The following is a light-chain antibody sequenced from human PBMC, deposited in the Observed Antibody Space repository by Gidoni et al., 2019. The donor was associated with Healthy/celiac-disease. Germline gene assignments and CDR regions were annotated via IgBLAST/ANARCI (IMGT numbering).Light chain of an antibody. CDR3: QQYGSSWWT. CDR1: QSVSSSY. V-gene: IGKV3-20*01. J-gene: IGKJ1*01. CDR2: GAY. Sequence: EIVLTQSPGTLSLSPGERATLSCRASQSVSSSYLAWYQQKPGQAPRLLIYGAYSRATGIPDRFSGRGSGTDFTLTISRLEPEDFAVYYCQQYGSSWWTFGQXTKVEIK.